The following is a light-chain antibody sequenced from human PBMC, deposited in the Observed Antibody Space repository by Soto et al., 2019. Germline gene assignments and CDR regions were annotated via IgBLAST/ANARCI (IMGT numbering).Light chain of an antibody. CDR2: DAS. CDR3: YQFGRAPLT. CDR1: QSVSSNY. V-gene: IGKV3-20*01. Sequence: EIVLTQSPGILSLSPGERATLSCRASQSVSSNYLVWFQQKPGQATRLVIYDASTRATGIPDRFSGSGSGTDITLTISGLEPEDFAVYYSYQFGRAPLTFGGGTNVEIK. J-gene: IGKJ4*01.